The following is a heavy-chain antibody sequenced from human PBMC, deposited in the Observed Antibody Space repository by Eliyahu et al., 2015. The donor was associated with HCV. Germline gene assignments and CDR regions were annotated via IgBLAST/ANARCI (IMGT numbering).Heavy chain of an antibody. CDR2: ISYXGSNK. Sequence: SCAASGFTFSSYGXHWVRXAPGKGLXWVAVISYXGSNKYYAXSGKGRFTISRDNSKNTLYLQMNSLRAEDTAVYYCAKDDGYSSGWYADPTYYYYGMDVWGQGTTVTVSS. CDR3: AKDDGYSSGWYADPTYYYYGMDV. J-gene: IGHJ6*02. D-gene: IGHD6-19*01. V-gene: IGHV3-30*18. CDR1: GFTFSSYG.